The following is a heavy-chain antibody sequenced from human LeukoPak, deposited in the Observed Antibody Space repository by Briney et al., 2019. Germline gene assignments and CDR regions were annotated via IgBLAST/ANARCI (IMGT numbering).Heavy chain of an antibody. CDR2: INHSGST. V-gene: IGHV4-34*01. Sequence: SETLSLTCAVYGGSFSGYYWSWIRQPPGKGLEWIGEINHSGSTNYNPSLKSRVTISVDTSKNQFSLKLSSVTAADTAVYYCARIIRSSRPDFDYWGQGTLVTVSS. D-gene: IGHD6-13*01. J-gene: IGHJ4*02. CDR3: ARIIRSSRPDFDY. CDR1: GGSFSGYY.